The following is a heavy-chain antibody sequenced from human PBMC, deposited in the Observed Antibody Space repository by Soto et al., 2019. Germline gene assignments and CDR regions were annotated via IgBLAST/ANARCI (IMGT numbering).Heavy chain of an antibody. V-gene: IGHV1-18*01. D-gene: IGHD1-1*01. CDR2: ISANNGNT. J-gene: IGHJ4*02. CDR1: GYAFTTYG. Sequence: QVHLVQSGAEVKKPGASVKVSCQGSGYAFTTYGITWVRQAPGQGLEWMGWISANNGNTNYAQKLQGRVTVTRDTSMSTAYMELRSLRYDDTAVYYCARGRYGDYWGQGALVTVSS. CDR3: ARGRYGDY.